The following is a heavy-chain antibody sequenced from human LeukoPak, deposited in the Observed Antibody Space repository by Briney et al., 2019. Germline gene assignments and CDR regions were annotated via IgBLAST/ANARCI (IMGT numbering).Heavy chain of an antibody. CDR2: IYNRGTN. J-gene: IGHJ4*02. V-gene: IGHV4-38-2*02. CDR3: ARHNGSGSYYYVVDY. CDR1: DYSISNDYY. D-gene: IGHD3-10*01. Sequence: SETLSLTCSVSDYSISNDYYWGWIRQPPGKGLEWIGSIYNRGTNHYNPSLKSRVTISVDTSKNQFSLKLSSVTAADTAVYYCARHNGSGSYYYVVDYWGQGTLVTVSS.